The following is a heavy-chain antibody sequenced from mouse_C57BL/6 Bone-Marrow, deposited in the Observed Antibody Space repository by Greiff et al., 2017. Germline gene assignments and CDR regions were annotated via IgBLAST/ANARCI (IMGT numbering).Heavy chain of an antibody. J-gene: IGHJ3*01. Sequence: VQLQQSGAELVRPGASVKLSCTASGFNIKDDYMHWVKQRPEQGLEWIGWIDPENGDTEYASKFQGKATITADTSSNTAYLQLSSLTSEDTAVYYCTTCRPWCAYWGQGTLVTVSA. CDR3: TTCRPWCAY. CDR1: GFNIKDDY. V-gene: IGHV14-4*01. CDR2: IDPENGDT.